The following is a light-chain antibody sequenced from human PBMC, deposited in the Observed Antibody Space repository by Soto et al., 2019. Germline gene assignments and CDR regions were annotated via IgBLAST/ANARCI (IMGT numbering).Light chain of an antibody. V-gene: IGLV2-8*01. J-gene: IGLJ1*01. CDR3: SSYASGSIYV. CDR1: SSDVGGYNY. CDR2: DVV. Sequence: QSALTQPPSASGSPGQSVTISCTGTSSDVGGYNYVSWYQQHPGKAPKLMIYDVVTRPSGIPLRFAGSKSGNTASLTISGLQSEDEATYYCSSYASGSIYVFGSGTKLTVL.